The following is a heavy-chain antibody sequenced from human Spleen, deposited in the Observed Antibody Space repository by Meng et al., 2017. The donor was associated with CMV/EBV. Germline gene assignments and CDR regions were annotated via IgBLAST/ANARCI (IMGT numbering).Heavy chain of an antibody. CDR1: GGSISSSSYY. CDR2: IYYSGST. D-gene: IGHD2-15*01. Sequence: GSLRLTCTVSGGSISSSSYYWGWIRQPPGKGLEWIGSIYYSGSTYYNPSLKSRVTISVDTSKNQFSLKLSSVTAADTAVYYCARLGGYVDYWGQGTLVTVSS. V-gene: IGHV4-39*01. J-gene: IGHJ4*02. CDR3: ARLGGYVDY.